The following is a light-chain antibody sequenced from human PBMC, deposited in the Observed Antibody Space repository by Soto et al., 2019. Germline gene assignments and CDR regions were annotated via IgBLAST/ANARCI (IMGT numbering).Light chain of an antibody. Sequence: DIQMTQSPSTLSASVGDRVTITCRASQSVSNWLAWYQQKRGKAPDLLIYDASSLKSGVPSRFSGSGSGTEFTLTISSLQPEDFATYYCQQLNSYPITFGQGTRLEIK. V-gene: IGKV1-5*01. J-gene: IGKJ5*01. CDR1: QSVSNW. CDR3: QQLNSYPIT. CDR2: DAS.